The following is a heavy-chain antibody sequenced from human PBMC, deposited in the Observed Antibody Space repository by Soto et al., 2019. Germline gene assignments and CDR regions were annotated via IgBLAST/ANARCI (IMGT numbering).Heavy chain of an antibody. D-gene: IGHD6-19*01. V-gene: IGHV3-30-3*01. CDR2: ISYDGSNK. CDR3: ARDSFSGWPRLDY. Sequence: LRLSCAASGFTFSSYAMHWVRQAPGKGLEWVAVISYDGSNKYYADSVKGRFTISRDNSKNTLYLQMNSLRAEDTAVYYCARDSFSGWPRLDYWGQGTLVTVSS. J-gene: IGHJ4*02. CDR1: GFTFSSYA.